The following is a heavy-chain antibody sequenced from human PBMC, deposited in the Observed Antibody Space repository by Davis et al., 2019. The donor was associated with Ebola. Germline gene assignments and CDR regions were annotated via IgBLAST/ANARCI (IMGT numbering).Heavy chain of an antibody. CDR1: GYTFTGYY. CDR3: ARVRYCGGDCSRHYYYGMDV. CDR2: INPYSGGT. D-gene: IGHD2-21*02. V-gene: IGHV1-2*06. Sequence: ASVKVSCKASGYTFTGYYIHWVRQAPGQGLEWMGRINPYSGGTNYAQKFQGRVTMTRDTSISTAYMELSSLRSDDTAVYYCARVRYCGGDCSRHYYYGMDVWGKGTTVTASS. J-gene: IGHJ6*04.